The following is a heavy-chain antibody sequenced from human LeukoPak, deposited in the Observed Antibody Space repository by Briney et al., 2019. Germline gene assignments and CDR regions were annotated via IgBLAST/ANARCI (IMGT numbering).Heavy chain of an antibody. J-gene: IGHJ4*02. V-gene: IGHV1-69*04. CDR2: IIPILGIA. D-gene: IGHD5-18*01. Sequence: ASVKVSCKASGGTFSSYAISWVRQAPGQGFEWMGRIIPILGIANYAQKFQGRVTITADKSTSTAYMELSSLRSEDTAVYYCARVAAMVPSPIDYWGQGTLVTVSS. CDR3: ARVAAMVPSPIDY. CDR1: GGTFSSYA.